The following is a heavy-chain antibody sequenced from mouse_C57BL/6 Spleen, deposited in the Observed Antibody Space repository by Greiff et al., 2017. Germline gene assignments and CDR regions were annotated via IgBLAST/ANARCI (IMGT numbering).Heavy chain of an antibody. J-gene: IGHJ3*01. CDR1: GFNIKDYY. V-gene: IGHV14-2*01. CDR2: IDPEDGET. Sequence: EVKLMESGAELVKPGASVKLSCTASGFNIKDYYMHWVKQRTEQGLEWIGRIDPEDGETKYAPKFQGKATITADTSSNTAYLQLSSLTSEDTAVYYCARGAYGNPFAYWGQGTLVTVSA. D-gene: IGHD2-1*01. CDR3: ARGAYGNPFAY.